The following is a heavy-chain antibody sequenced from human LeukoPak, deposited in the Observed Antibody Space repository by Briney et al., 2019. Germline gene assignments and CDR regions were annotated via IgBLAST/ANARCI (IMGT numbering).Heavy chain of an antibody. CDR3: ARGLVDIVLMVYAIRGVFDY. D-gene: IGHD2-8*01. Sequence: SETLSLTCTVSGGSISSYYWSWFRQPPGKGLEWIGEINHSGSTNYNPSLKSRVTISVDTSKNQFSLKLSSVTAADTAVYYCARGLVDIVLMVYAIRGVFDYWGQGTLVTVSS. CDR1: GGSISSYY. CDR2: INHSGST. J-gene: IGHJ4*02. V-gene: IGHV4-34*01.